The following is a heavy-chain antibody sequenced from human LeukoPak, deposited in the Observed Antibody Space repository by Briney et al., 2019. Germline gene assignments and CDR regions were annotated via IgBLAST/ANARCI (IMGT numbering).Heavy chain of an antibody. V-gene: IGHV4-39*07. CDR3: ARDGGSVVRGGTGIADY. CDR2: VYHSGNT. J-gene: IGHJ4*02. D-gene: IGHD3-10*01. Sequence: KPSETLSLTCAVSGGSISSNSYYWGWLRQPPGEGLEWIGSVYHSGNTYYNPSLQSRVTISVDTSKNQFSLKLSSVTAADTAVYYCARDGGSVVRGGTGIADYWGQGTLVTVSS. CDR1: GGSISSNSYY.